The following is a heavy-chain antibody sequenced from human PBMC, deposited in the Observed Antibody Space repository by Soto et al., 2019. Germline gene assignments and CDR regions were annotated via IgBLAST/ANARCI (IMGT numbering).Heavy chain of an antibody. CDR2: ISGGRGST. D-gene: IGHD1-26*01. CDR1: GFTFSSYA. V-gene: IGHV3-23*01. J-gene: IGHJ4*02. CDR3: AKKGAVGATYFFDY. Sequence: EVQLLESGGGLVQPGGSLRLSCAASGFTFSSYAMSWVRQAPGKGLEWVSAISGGRGSTHYADSVKGRFTISRDTSKNTLYLQMSSRRAADTAVYYCAKKGAVGATYFFDYWGQGALVTVSS.